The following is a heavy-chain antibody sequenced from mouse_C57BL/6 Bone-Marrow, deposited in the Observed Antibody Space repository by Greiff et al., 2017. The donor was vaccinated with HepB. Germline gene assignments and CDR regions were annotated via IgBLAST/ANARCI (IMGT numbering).Heavy chain of an antibody. D-gene: IGHD2-4*01. CDR3: ANYDFDY. J-gene: IGHJ2*01. V-gene: IGHV1-81*01. CDR2: IYPRSGNT. Sequence: VKVVESGAELARPGASVKLSCKASGYTFTSYGISWVKQRTGQGLEWIGEIYPRSGNTYYNEKFKGKATLTADKSSSTAYMELRSLTSEDSAVYLCANYDFDYWGQGTTLTVSS. CDR1: GYTFTSYG.